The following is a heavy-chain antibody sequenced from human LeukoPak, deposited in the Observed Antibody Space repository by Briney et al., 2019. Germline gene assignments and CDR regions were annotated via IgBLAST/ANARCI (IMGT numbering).Heavy chain of an antibody. Sequence: PGGSLRLSCVASGFTFSSYWMHWVRQAPGKGLVWVSRINSDGSSTSYADSVKGRFTISRDNSKNTLYLQMNSLRAEDTAVYYCAKALGGYYYDSSGYYYWGQGTLVTVSS. D-gene: IGHD3-22*01. J-gene: IGHJ4*02. CDR3: AKALGGYYYDSSGYYY. CDR1: GFTFSSYW. CDR2: INSDGSST. V-gene: IGHV3-74*01.